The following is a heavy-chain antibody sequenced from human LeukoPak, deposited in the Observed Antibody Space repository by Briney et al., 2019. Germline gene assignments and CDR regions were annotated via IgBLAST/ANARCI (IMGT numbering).Heavy chain of an antibody. CDR1: GGYVSSSL. D-gene: IGHD4-17*01. J-gene: IGHJ5*02. Sequence: PSETLSLTCTVSGGYVSSSLWTWIRQAPGKGLDLIGFTYDGGRGNYKPSLRGRVDISLDTSNNRHSLRLTSVTAADTGVYYCARLWRPHDYDNWFDHWGQGILVTVSS. CDR3: ARLWRPHDYDNWFDH. V-gene: IGHV4-59*02. CDR2: TYDGGRG.